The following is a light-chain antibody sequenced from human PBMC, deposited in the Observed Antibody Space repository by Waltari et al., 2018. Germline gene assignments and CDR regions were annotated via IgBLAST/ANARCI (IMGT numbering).Light chain of an antibody. CDR2: MAS. CDR3: QQYKSYSYT. V-gene: IGKV1-5*03. Sequence: DIQMTQSPSTLSASVGDRVTITCRASQSISTWLAWYQQKPGKAPKVLIYMASTLETGVPSRFSGSGSGTELTLTSSSLQPDDFATYFCQQYKSYSYTFGQGTKLEIK. CDR1: QSISTW. J-gene: IGKJ2*01.